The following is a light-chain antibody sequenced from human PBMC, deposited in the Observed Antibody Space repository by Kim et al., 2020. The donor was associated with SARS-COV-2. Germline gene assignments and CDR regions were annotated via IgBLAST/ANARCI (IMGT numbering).Light chain of an antibody. V-gene: IGKV1-5*03. CDR2: RAT. J-gene: IGKJ2*03. CDR3: HQYNTYMYS. CDR1: QSINNW. Sequence: SASVGDIVTITCRASQSINNWLAWYQQKPGKVPKLLIYRATNLQSGVPSRFSGSGFGTDFTLTISSLQPDDFATYYCHQYNTYMYSFGQGTKLEI.